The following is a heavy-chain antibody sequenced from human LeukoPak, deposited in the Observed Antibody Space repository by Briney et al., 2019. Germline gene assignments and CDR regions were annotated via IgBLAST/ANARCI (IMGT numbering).Heavy chain of an antibody. CDR3: GRDVSDTVVVITHNFDF. D-gene: IGHD3-22*01. CDR2: IRHDGTNK. Sequence: GGSLRLSCAASGFTFNSYGMHWVHRAPGKGLEWVAFIRHDGTNKYYADSVKGRFTISRDNSKNTLFLQMSSLRVEDTAVYYCGRDVSDTVVVITHNFDFWGQGTLVTVSS. V-gene: IGHV3-30*02. J-gene: IGHJ4*02. CDR1: GFTFNSYG.